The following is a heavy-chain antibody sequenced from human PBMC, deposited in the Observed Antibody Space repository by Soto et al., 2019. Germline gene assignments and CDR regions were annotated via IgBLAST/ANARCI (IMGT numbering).Heavy chain of an antibody. CDR2: INPSSGDT. CDR1: GYIFTYYY. V-gene: IGHV1-2*02. J-gene: IGHJ5*01. D-gene: IGHD2-2*01. CDR3: ARPYCSSNSCHNWFDS. Sequence: ASVKVSCNASGYIFTYYYINWVRQAPGQGPELMGWINPSSGDTNYAQKFQGRVTMTTDTSISTVYMELSRLRYEDTAVYYCARPYCSSNSCHNWFDSWGQGTLVTVSS.